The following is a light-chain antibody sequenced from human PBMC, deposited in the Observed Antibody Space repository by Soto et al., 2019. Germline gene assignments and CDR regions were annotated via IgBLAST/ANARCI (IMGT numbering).Light chain of an antibody. J-gene: IGLJ1*01. CDR1: TSDIGDYNY. Sequence: QSSLTQPPSAAGSPGQSVTISCTGTTSDIGDYNYLSWYQQHPGKAPKLMIYGFNKRPSGVPDRFSGPKSGNTASLTVSGLQIEDEVDYLCSSYSGTNTLYVFGTGTKVTVL. CDR2: GFN. V-gene: IGLV2-8*01. CDR3: SSYSGTNTLYV.